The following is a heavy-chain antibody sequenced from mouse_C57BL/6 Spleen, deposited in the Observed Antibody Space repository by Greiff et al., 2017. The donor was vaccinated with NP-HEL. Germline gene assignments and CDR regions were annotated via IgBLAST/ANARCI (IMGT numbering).Heavy chain of an antibody. V-gene: IGHV5-17*01. Sequence: EVQLVESGGGLVKPGGSLKLSCAASGFTFSDYGMHWVRQAPENGLEWVAYISSGSSTSYYADTVKGRFTISRDNAKNTLFLQMTSLRSEDTAMYYCARNYGSSYYFDYWGQGTTLTVSS. CDR1: GFTFSDYG. D-gene: IGHD1-1*01. CDR2: ISSGSSTS. CDR3: ARNYGSSYYFDY. J-gene: IGHJ2*01.